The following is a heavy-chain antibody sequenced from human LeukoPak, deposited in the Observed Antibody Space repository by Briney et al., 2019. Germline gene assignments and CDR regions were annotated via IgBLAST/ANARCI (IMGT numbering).Heavy chain of an antibody. J-gene: IGHJ4*02. Sequence: GGSLRLSCAASGFTFSSYWMSWVRQAPGKGLEWVANIKQDGSEKYYVDSVKGRFTISRDNAKNSLYLQMNSLRAEDTAVYCCARDRIAAAGTFDYWGQGTLVTVSS. CDR3: ARDRIAAAGTFDY. D-gene: IGHD6-13*01. CDR1: GFTFSSYW. CDR2: IKQDGSEK. V-gene: IGHV3-7*01.